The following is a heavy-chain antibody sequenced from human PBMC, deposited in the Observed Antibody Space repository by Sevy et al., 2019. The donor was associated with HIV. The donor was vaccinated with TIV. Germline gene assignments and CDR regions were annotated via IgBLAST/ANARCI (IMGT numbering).Heavy chain of an antibody. CDR3: AKEGASYYYGSGSYIRY. J-gene: IGHJ4*02. V-gene: IGHV3-30*02. CDR1: GFTFSSYG. Sequence: GGCLRLSCAASGFTFSSYGMHWVRQAPGKGLEWVAFIRYDGSNKYYADSVKGRFTISRDNSKNTLYLQMNSLRAEDTAVYYCAKEGASYYYGSGSYIRYWGQGTLVTVSS. CDR2: IRYDGSNK. D-gene: IGHD3-10*01.